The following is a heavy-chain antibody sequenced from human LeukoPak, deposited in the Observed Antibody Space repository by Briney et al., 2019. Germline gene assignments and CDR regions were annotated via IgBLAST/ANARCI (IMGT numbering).Heavy chain of an antibody. CDR1: GFTFSSYA. Sequence: GGSLRLSCAASGFTFSSYAMHWVRQAPGKGLEWVAVISYDGGNKYYADSVKGRFTISRDNSKNTLYLQMNSLRAEDTAVYYCARGVGYCSSTSCSFDAFDIWGQGTMVTVSS. V-gene: IGHV3-30-3*01. D-gene: IGHD2-2*01. CDR2: ISYDGGNK. CDR3: ARGVGYCSSTSCSFDAFDI. J-gene: IGHJ3*02.